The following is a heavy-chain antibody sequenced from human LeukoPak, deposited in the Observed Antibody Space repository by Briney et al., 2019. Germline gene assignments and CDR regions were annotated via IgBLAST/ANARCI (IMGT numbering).Heavy chain of an antibody. CDR1: GGSISSSSYY. J-gene: IGHJ5*02. Sequence: PSETLSLTCTVSGGSISSSSYYWGWIRQPPGKGLEWIGSIYYSGSTYYNPSLKSRVTISVDTSKNQFSLKLSSVTAADTAVYYCARDFKRAVLRSQFDPWGQGTLVTVSS. CDR3: ARDFKRAVLRSQFDP. V-gene: IGHV4-39*07. D-gene: IGHD4-17*01. CDR2: IYYSGST.